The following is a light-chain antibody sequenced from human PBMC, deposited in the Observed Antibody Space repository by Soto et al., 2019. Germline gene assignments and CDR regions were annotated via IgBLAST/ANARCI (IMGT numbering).Light chain of an antibody. CDR1: QSISFY. CDR2: AAS. J-gene: IGKJ5*01. Sequence: DIQTTQSASTLSASVGDRVTITCRASQSISFYLNWYQQKPGKAHKVLIYAASNLQSGVPSRFSGIGSGTDGTITISSLQQEDCATYYCQQRYSITITFGQGTRLEIK. V-gene: IGKV1-39*01. CDR3: QQRYSITIT.